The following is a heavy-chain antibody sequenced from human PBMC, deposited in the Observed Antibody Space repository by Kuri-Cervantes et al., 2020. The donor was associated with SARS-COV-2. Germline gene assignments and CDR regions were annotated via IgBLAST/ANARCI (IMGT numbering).Heavy chain of an antibody. J-gene: IGHJ4*02. V-gene: IGHV3-21*01. Sequence: GGSLRLSCAASGFTFSSYSMNWVRQAPGKGLEWVSSISSSSSYIYYADSAKGRFTISRDNAKNSLFLQMNSLRADDTAIYYCARFETGVSTTGTENWGQGTLVTVSS. CDR3: ARFETGVSTTGTEN. CDR2: ISSSSSYI. CDR1: GFTFSSYS. D-gene: IGHD2-8*02.